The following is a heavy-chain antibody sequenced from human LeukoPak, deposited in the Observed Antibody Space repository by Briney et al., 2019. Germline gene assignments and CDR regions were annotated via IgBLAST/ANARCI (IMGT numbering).Heavy chain of an antibody. Sequence: GGSLRLSCAASGFTFSSYWMSWVRQAPGKGLGWVANIKQDGSEKYYVDSVKGRFTISRDNAKNSLYLQMNSLRAEDTAVYYCARPIAAAGTAALGSYYYYMDVWGKGTTVTVSS. CDR2: IKQDGSEK. CDR3: ARPIAAAGTAALGSYYYYMDV. J-gene: IGHJ6*03. V-gene: IGHV3-7*01. D-gene: IGHD6-13*01. CDR1: GFTFSSYW.